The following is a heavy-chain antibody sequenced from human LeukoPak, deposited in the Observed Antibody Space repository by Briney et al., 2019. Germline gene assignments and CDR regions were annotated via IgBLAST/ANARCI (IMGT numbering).Heavy chain of an antibody. Sequence: GGSLRLSCAASGFTFSSYGMHWVRQAPGKGLEWVAVISYDGSNKYYADSVKGRFTISRDNSKNTLYLQMNSLRAEDTAVYYCAKGIAVASFDYWGQGTLSPSPQ. J-gene: IGHJ4*02. CDR3: AKGIAVASFDY. V-gene: IGHV3-30*18. CDR1: GFTFSSYG. CDR2: ISYDGSNK. D-gene: IGHD6-19*01.